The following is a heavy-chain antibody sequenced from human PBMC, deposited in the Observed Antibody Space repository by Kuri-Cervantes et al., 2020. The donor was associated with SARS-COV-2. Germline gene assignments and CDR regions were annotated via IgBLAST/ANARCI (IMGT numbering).Heavy chain of an antibody. D-gene: IGHD2-2*01. CDR3: AREGYCSSTSCSQGGPYAFDI. CDR1: GYTFTGYY. CDR2: MNPNSGNT. V-gene: IGHV1-8*03. J-gene: IGHJ3*02. Sequence: ASVKVSCKASGYTFTGYYMHWVRQATGQGLEWMGWMNPNSGNTGYAQKFQGRVTITRNTSISTAYMELSSLRSEDTAVYYCAREGYCSSTSCSQGGPYAFDIWGQGTMVTVSS.